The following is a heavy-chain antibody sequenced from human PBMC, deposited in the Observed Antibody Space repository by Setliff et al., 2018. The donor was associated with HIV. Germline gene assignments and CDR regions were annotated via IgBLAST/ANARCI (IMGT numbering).Heavy chain of an antibody. Sequence: SETLSLTCTVSGGSISRYYWSWIRHPPGKGLEWIGYIYYSGSTNYNPSLKSRVTISVDTSKNQFSLKLSSVTAADTAVYYCAREREGYYDSSGYYYGAFDIWGQGTMVTVS. CDR2: IYYSGST. V-gene: IGHV4-59*01. CDR1: GGSISRYY. J-gene: IGHJ3*02. D-gene: IGHD3-22*01. CDR3: AREREGYYDSSGYYYGAFDI.